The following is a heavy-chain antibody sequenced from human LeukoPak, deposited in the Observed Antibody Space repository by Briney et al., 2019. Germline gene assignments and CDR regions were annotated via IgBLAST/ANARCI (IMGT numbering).Heavy chain of an antibody. CDR1: GYSFTSYW. D-gene: IGHD3-22*01. J-gene: IGHJ4*02. Sequence: GESLEISRKGSGYSFTSYWIGWVRQMPGKGLEWMGIIYPGDSDTRYSPSFQGQVTISADKSISTAYLQWSSLKASDTAMYYCARRISYYYDSSGYYFDYWGQGTLVTVSS. CDR3: ARRISYYYDSSGYYFDY. V-gene: IGHV5-51*01. CDR2: IYPGDSDT.